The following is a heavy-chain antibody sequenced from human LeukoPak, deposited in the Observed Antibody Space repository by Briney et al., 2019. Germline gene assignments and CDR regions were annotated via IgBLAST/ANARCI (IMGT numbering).Heavy chain of an antibody. CDR3: ARALAYLHYFGLDV. Sequence: PGGSLRLSCAASGLTFSSYAMSWVRQAPGKGLEWVSAISGSGGSTYYADSVKGRFTISRGNSDNTLYVEMNSLRDEDTALYYCARALAYLHYFGLDVWGQGTTVTVSS. CDR2: ISGSGGST. CDR1: GLTFSSYA. J-gene: IGHJ6*02. V-gene: IGHV3-23*01. D-gene: IGHD1-26*01.